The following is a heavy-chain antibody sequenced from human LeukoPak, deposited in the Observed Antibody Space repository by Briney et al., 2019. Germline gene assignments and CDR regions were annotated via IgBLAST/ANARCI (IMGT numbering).Heavy chain of an antibody. CDR2: ITTDGSST. V-gene: IGHV3-74*01. J-gene: IGHJ4*02. D-gene: IGHD3-22*01. CDR1: GFTFSSYW. Sequence: GGSLRLSCAASGFTFSSYWMHWVRQAPGKGLMWVSLITTDGSSTTYADSVKGRFTISRDNAKNTLYLQMNSLRAGDTAVYYCARDYYSGSRDLDYWGQGTLVTVSS. CDR3: ARDYYSGSRDLDY.